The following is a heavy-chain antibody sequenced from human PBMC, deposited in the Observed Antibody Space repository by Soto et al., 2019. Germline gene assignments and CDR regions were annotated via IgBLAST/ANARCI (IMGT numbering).Heavy chain of an antibody. D-gene: IGHD3-3*01. Sequence: SETLSLTCYVSGASMAYYYWSWIRQPPRKGLEWIGNVFTDGNTNYNPSLKSRVTISVDTSKSQLSLQLSSVTAADTAVYFCGRGDYYAFWSGPTRVYNWFDPWGRGTLVTVSS. V-gene: IGHV4-59*01. CDR3: GRGDYYAFWSGPTRVYNWFDP. J-gene: IGHJ5*02. CDR1: GASMAYYY. CDR2: VFTDGNT.